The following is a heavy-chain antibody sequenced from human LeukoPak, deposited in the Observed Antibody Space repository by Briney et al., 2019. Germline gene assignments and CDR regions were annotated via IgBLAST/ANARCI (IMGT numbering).Heavy chain of an antibody. J-gene: IGHJ3*02. CDR3: ASSKWELESDDAFDI. D-gene: IGHD1-26*01. CDR2: ISYDGSNK. Sequence: GGSLRLSCAASGFTFSSYAMHWVRQAPGRGLEWVAVISYDGSNKYYADSVRGRFTISRDKSKNTLYLQMNSLRPEDTAVYYCASSKWELESDDAFDIWGQGTMVTVSS. V-gene: IGHV3-30*04. CDR1: GFTFSSYA.